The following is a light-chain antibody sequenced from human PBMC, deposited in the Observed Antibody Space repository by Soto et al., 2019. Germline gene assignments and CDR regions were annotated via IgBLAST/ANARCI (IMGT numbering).Light chain of an antibody. J-gene: IGKJ2*01. CDR2: GAS. CDR1: QSVSSSY. V-gene: IGKV3-20*01. Sequence: ELVLPQSPGTLSLSPGESATLSCRASQSVSSSYLAWYQQKPGQAPRLLIYGASSRATGIPDRFSGSGSGTDFTLTISIPEPEGFAVYSCQQYGSSPYTLGQGTKLEIK. CDR3: QQYGSSPYT.